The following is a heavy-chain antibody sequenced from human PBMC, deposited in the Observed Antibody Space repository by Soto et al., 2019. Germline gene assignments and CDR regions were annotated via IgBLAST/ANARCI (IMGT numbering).Heavy chain of an antibody. D-gene: IGHD1-26*01. CDR1: GFIFENFV. V-gene: IGHV3-23*01. CDR3: AKNQGVELVPLATVDWFDP. CDR2: ISGSGFKK. J-gene: IGHJ5*02. Sequence: PGGSLRVSCAASGFIFENFVMSWVRQSPGKGLEWISSISGSGFKKYYADSVKGRFTISRDNSKSTVYLELNNLSAEDTAVYHCAKNQGVELVPLATVDWFDPWGQGSVVTVSS.